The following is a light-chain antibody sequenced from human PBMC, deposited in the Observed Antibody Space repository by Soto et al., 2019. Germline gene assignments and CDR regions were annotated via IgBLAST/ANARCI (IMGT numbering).Light chain of an antibody. J-gene: IGLJ2*01. Sequence: QAVVTQPPSASGTPGQRVTISCSGSSSNIGSYTVNWYQQLPGTAPKLLIYSNNQRPSGVPDRFSGSKSGTSASLAISGLQSEDEADYYCAAWDDSLNGVVFGGGTQLTV. CDR1: SSNIGSYT. V-gene: IGLV1-44*01. CDR3: AAWDDSLNGVV. CDR2: SNN.